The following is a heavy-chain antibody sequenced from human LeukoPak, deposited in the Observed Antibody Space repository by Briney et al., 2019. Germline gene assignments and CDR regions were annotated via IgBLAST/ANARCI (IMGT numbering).Heavy chain of an antibody. CDR3: ASSCSGGSCYSSSPDY. D-gene: IGHD2-15*01. CDR2: INHSGST. V-gene: IGHV4-34*01. Sequence: SETLSLTCAVYGWSFSGYYWSWIRQPPGKGLEWIGEINHSGSTNYNPSLKSRVTISVDTSKNQFSLKLSSVTAADTAVYYCASSCSGGSCYSSSPDYWGQGTLVTVSS. J-gene: IGHJ4*02. CDR1: GWSFSGYY.